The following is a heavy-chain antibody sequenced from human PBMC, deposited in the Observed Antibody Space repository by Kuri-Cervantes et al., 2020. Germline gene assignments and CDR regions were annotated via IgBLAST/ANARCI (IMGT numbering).Heavy chain of an antibody. CDR2: INAGNGNT. CDR1: GYTFTTYA. CDR3: ARSGTRDAFDI. V-gene: IGHV1-3*01. J-gene: IGHJ3*02. D-gene: IGHD2-8*01. Sequence: ASVKVSCKASGYTFTTYALHWVRQAPGQRLEWMGWINAGNGNTKYSQKFQGRVTMTRNTSISTAYMELSSLRSEDTAVYYCARSGTRDAFDIWGQGTMVTVSS.